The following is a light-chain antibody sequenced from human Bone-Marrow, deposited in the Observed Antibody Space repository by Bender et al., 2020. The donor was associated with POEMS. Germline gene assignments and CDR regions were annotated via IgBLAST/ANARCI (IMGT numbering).Light chain of an antibody. V-gene: IGLV2-14*03. Sequence: HSALTQPASVSGSPGQSITISCTGTSSDVGDYNYVSWYQQHPGKAPKLMIYNVFNRPSGVSSRFSGSKSGNTASLTISGVEAADEADYFCQVWDRISDHAVFGGGTQLTVL. J-gene: IGLJ7*01. CDR2: NVF. CDR3: QVWDRISDHAV. CDR1: SSDVGDYNY.